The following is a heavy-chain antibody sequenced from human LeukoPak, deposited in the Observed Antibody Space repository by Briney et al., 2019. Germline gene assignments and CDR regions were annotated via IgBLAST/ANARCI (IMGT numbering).Heavy chain of an antibody. V-gene: IGHV3-11*06. Sequence: GGSLRLSCAASGFTFSDYYMSWIRQAPGKGLEWVSYISRSSSYTNYADSVKGRFTISRDNAKNSLYLQMNSLRAEDTAVYYCARVEQLWSLFDYWGQGTLVTVSS. CDR3: ARVEQLWSLFDY. CDR2: ISRSSSYT. J-gene: IGHJ4*02. D-gene: IGHD5-18*01. CDR1: GFTFSDYY.